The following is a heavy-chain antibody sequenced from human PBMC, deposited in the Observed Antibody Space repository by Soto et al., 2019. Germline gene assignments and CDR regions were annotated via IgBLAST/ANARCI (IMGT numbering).Heavy chain of an antibody. J-gene: IGHJ6*02. Sequence: EVQLVQSGAEVKKPGESLKISCKASGYSFTSYWIGWVRQMPGKGLEWMGIIFPGDSDTTYSPSFQGQVTISADKSTSTADLEWTSLKASDTAMYYFGGGGRDGYYYVMEVWGQGTTVTVSS. D-gene: IGHD3-16*01. V-gene: IGHV5-51*01. CDR3: GGGGRDGYYYVMEV. CDR1: GYSFTSYW. CDR2: IFPGDSDT.